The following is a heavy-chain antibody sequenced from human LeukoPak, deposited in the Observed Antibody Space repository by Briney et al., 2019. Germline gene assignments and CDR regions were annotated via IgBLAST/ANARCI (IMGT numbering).Heavy chain of an antibody. V-gene: IGHV4-38-2*02. CDR1: GYSISSGYY. CDR2: IYHSGST. Sequence: SETLSLTCTVSGYSISSGYYWGWIRQPPGKGLEWIGSIYHSGSTYYNLSLKSRVTISVDTSKNQFSLKLSSVTAADTAVYYCARDLEQVFGLPDYWGQGTLVTVSS. CDR3: ARDLEQVFGLPDY. J-gene: IGHJ4*02. D-gene: IGHD3/OR15-3a*01.